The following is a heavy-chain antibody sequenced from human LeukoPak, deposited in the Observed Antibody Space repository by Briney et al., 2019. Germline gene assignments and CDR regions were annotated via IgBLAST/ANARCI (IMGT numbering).Heavy chain of an antibody. V-gene: IGHV3-13*01. CDR1: GFSFSSYD. D-gene: IGHD1-26*01. J-gene: IGHJ3*02. CDR2: ISTAGDT. Sequence: GGSLRLSCAASGFSFSSYDMHWVRHAAGKGLEWVSAISTAGDTYYPDSVKGRFTISRENAKNSFYLQMNSLTAGDTAVYYCVRAHVGAGLAFDIWGQGTMVTVSS. CDR3: VRAHVGAGLAFDI.